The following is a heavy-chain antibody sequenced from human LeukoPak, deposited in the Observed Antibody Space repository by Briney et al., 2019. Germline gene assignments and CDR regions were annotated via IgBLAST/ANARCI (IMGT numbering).Heavy chain of an antibody. CDR1: GFTFSNAW. Sequence: GGSLRPSCAASGFTFSNAWMSWVRQAPGEGLEWVGGIKRKTDDGTTDYAAPVKGRFTISRDDSKNTVYLQMNSLTTEDTAVYYCATDLVDYWGQGTVVTVSS. J-gene: IGHJ4*02. CDR2: IKRKTDDGTT. V-gene: IGHV3-15*01. CDR3: ATDLVDY. D-gene: IGHD2-15*01.